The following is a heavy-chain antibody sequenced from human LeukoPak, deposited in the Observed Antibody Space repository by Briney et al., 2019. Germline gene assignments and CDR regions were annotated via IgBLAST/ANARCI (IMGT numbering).Heavy chain of an antibody. CDR1: GGTFSSYA. V-gene: IGHV1-69*05. J-gene: IGHJ5*02. D-gene: IGHD6-6*01. Sequence: SVKVSCKASGGTFSSYAISWVRQTPGQGLEWIGGIIPIFGTANYAQKFQGRVTITTDESTSTAYMELSSLRSEDTAVYYCARATAARYLGHFLWFDPWGQGTLVTVSS. CDR2: IIPIFGTA. CDR3: ARATAARYLGHFLWFDP.